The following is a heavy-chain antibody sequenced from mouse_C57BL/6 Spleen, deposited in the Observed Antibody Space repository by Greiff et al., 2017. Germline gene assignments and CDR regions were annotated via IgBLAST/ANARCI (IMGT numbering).Heavy chain of an antibody. CDR1: GYTFTDYN. J-gene: IGHJ3*01. CDR3: ARHYYSNYPFAY. D-gene: IGHD2-5*01. V-gene: IGHV1-18*01. Sequence: DVHLVASGPELVKPGASVKIPCKASGYTFTDYNMDWVKQSHGKSLEWIGDINPNNGGTIYNQKFKGKATLTVDKSSSTAYMELRSLTSEDTAVYYCARHYYSNYPFAYWGQGTLVTVSA. CDR2: INPNNGGT.